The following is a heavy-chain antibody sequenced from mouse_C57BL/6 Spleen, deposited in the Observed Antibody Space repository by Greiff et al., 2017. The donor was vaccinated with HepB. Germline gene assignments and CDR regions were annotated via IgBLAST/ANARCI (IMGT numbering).Heavy chain of an antibody. Sequence: SGPVLVKPGASVKMSCKASGYTFTDYYMNWVKQSHGKSLEWIGVINPYNGGTSYNQKFKGKATLTVDKSSSTAYMELNSLTSEDSAVYYCARRSYYDYDEVFAYWGRDSGHCLC. V-gene: IGHV1-19*01. J-gene: IGHJ3*01. D-gene: IGHD2-4*01. CDR3: ARRSYYDYDEVFAY. CDR1: GYTFTDYY. CDR2: INPYNGGT.